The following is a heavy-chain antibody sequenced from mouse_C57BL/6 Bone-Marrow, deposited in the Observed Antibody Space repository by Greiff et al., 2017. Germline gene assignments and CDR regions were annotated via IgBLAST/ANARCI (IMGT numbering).Heavy chain of an antibody. CDR2: ISSGGDYI. V-gene: IGHV5-9-1*02. Sequence: EVMLVESGEGLVKPGGSLKLSCAASGFTFSSYAMSWVRQTPEKRLEWVAYISSGGDYIYYADTVKGRFTISRDNARNTLYLQMSSLKSEDTAMYYCTRDSSGYRFADWGQGTLVTVSA. CDR3: TRDSSGYRFAD. CDR1: GFTFSSYA. J-gene: IGHJ3*01. D-gene: IGHD3-2*02.